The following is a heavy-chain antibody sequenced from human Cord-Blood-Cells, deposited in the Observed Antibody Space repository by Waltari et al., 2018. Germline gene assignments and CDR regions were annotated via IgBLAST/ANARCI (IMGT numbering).Heavy chain of an antibody. V-gene: IGHV1-3*04. Sequence: QVQLVQSGAEVKKPGASVKVSCKASGYTFTSYAMHWVRQAPGQRLEWMGWISTGSGNTKYSQKFQGRCTMTRDTSASTAYMELSSLRSEDTAVYYCARYILPLVVPAASDYYYGMDVWGQGTTVTVAS. D-gene: IGHD2-2*01. J-gene: IGHJ6*02. CDR3: ARYILPLVVPAASDYYYGMDV. CDR1: GYTFTSYA. CDR2: ISTGSGNT.